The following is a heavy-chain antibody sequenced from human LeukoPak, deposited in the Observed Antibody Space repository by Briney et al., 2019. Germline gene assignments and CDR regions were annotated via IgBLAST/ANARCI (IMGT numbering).Heavy chain of an antibody. Sequence: SETLSLTCTVSDDSITMYYRTWIRHPPGKGLERIGYVDHTGSTKFNPSLNGRVSISRDTSNNFFALRLRSVTAADTAVYFCARGRVSSSTWYSTYYYFFYMDFLGKGTTVTVSS. CDR1: DDSITMYY. D-gene: IGHD4-11*01. CDR3: ARGRVSSSTWYSTYYYFFYMDF. J-gene: IGHJ6*03. CDR2: VDHTGST. V-gene: IGHV4-59*01.